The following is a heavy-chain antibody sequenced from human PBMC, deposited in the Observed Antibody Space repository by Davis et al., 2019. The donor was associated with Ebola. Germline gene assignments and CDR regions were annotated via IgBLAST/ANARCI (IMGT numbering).Heavy chain of an antibody. Sequence: ASVKVSCKASGYTFTSYAMNWMRQAPGQGLEWMGWINTNTGNPTYAQGFTGRFVFSLDTSVSTAYLQISSLKAEDTAVYYCARVEWLRTLLRGDYYYGMDVWGKGTTVTVSS. CDR2: INTNTGNP. J-gene: IGHJ6*04. V-gene: IGHV7-4-1*02. CDR1: GYTFTSYA. CDR3: ARVEWLRTLLRGDYYYGMDV. D-gene: IGHD5-12*01.